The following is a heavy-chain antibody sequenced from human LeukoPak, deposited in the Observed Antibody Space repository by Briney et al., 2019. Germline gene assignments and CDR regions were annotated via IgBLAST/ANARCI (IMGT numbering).Heavy chain of an antibody. D-gene: IGHD1-1*01. J-gene: IGHJ5*02. Sequence: GASVKVSCKASGYPFTSYYMHWVRQAPGQGLEWMGIINPSGGSTSYAQKFQGRVTMTRDTSTSTVYMELSSLRSEDTAVYYCARDLVQLERRGWFDPWGQGTLVTVSS. CDR2: INPSGGST. V-gene: IGHV1-46*01. CDR1: GYPFTSYY. CDR3: ARDLVQLERRGWFDP.